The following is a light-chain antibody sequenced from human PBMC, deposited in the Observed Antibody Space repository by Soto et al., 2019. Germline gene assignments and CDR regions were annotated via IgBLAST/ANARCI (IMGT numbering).Light chain of an antibody. CDR1: QTIIRY. CDR2: AAS. CDR3: QQSYGTPST. V-gene: IGKV1-39*01. J-gene: IGKJ2*01. Sequence: DIQMTQSPSSLSASVGDRVTITCRASQTIIRYLNWYQEKPGKAPKLLIYAASSLQSRVPSRFSGSGSGTDFTLTISSLQPEDFATYYCQQSYGTPSTFGQGTRLELK.